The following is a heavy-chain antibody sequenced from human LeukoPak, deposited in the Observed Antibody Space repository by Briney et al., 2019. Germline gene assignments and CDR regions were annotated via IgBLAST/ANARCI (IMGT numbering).Heavy chain of an antibody. D-gene: IGHD6-13*01. V-gene: IGHV3-7*05. J-gene: IGHJ6*02. CDR1: GFTFSSYW. CDR3: ASPRIAAAGTTYYYYYGMDV. Sequence: GGSLRLSCAASGFTFSSYWMSWVRPAPGKGLEWVANIKQDGSEKYYVDSVKGRFTISRDNAKNSLYLQMNSLRAEDTAVYYCASPRIAAAGTTYYYYYGMDVWGQGTTVTVSS. CDR2: IKQDGSEK.